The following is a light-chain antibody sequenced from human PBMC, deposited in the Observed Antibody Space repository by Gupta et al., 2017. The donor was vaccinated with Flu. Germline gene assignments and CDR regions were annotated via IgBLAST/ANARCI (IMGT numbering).Light chain of an antibody. V-gene: IGLV2-23*01. CDR2: EDV. CDR3: CAYTGSDTYV. CDR1: SNDVGNFNL. Sequence: QFALTQPPSTSASPGQSITITSTETSNDVGNFNLVSWYQQLPGKDSKLMIYEDVKRPSGVSNRSSGSKSGNTASLTISGLQAEDEADYYCCAYTGSDTYVFGTGTKVTVL. J-gene: IGLJ1*01.